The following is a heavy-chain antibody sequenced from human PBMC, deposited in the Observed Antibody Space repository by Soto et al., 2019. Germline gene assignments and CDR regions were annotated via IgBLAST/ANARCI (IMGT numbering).Heavy chain of an antibody. V-gene: IGHV1-69*06. Sequence: SVKVSCKASGGTFSSYAISWVRQAPGQGLEWMGGIIPIFGTANYAQKFQGRVTITADKSTSTAYMELSSLRSEDTAVYYCARIAVAGTGYFDYWGQGTLVTISS. J-gene: IGHJ4*02. D-gene: IGHD6-19*01. CDR1: GGTFSSYA. CDR2: IIPIFGTA. CDR3: ARIAVAGTGYFDY.